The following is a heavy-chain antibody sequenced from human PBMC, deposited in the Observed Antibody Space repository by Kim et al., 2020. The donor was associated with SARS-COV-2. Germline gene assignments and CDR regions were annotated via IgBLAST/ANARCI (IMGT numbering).Heavy chain of an antibody. CDR1: GGTFSSYA. Sequence: SVKVSCKASGGTFSSYAISWVRQAPGQGLEWMGGIIPIFGTANYAQKFQGRVTITADESTSTAYMELSSLRSEDTAVYYCASVRYYYGSGSYSSRTENYYYYGMDVWGQGTTVTVSS. J-gene: IGHJ6*02. V-gene: IGHV1-69*13. D-gene: IGHD3-10*01. CDR3: ASVRYYYGSGSYSSRTENYYYYGMDV. CDR2: IIPIFGTA.